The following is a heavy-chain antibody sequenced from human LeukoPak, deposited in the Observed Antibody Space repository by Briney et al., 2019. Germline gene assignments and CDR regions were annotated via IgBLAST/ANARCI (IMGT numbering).Heavy chain of an antibody. CDR3: AKSGYNRFDY. J-gene: IGHJ4*02. D-gene: IGHD5-24*01. CDR1: GFTFSNYA. V-gene: IGHV3-23*01. CDR2: ISGSGGST. Sequence: PGGSLRLSCAASGFTFSNYAMSWVRQAPEKGLEWVSVISGSGGSTYYADSVKGRFTISRDNSKNTLYLQMNSLRADDTAVYYCAKSGYNRFDYWGQGTLVTVSS.